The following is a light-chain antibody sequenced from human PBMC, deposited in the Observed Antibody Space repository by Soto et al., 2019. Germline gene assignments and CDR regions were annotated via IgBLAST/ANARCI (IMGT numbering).Light chain of an antibody. V-gene: IGKV2-30*01. CDR1: HSLVDSEGNSY. CDR2: MVS. CDR3: VEAAYRLIT. Sequence: VVMTQSPLSLPFTLRQPSSISCVSSHSLVDSEGNSYLSWLHPRPGQSPRRLIYMVSNRDSGVQDRFIGSRSGTDFTLKINRVEAEDGVGYYCVEAAYRLITFGQGTRLEIK. J-gene: IGKJ5*01.